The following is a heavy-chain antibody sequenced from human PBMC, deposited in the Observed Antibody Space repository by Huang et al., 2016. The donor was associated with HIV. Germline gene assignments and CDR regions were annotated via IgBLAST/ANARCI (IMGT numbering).Heavy chain of an antibody. CDR2: IDHRGTP. D-gene: IGHD2-21*02. CDR1: GGSFNGHF. CDR3: ARPRMTEGNSDSTWSYFDS. Sequence: QVRLHQWGTGVLKPSETLSLKCAVYGGSFNGHFWTWIRQSPGKGLEWIGEIDHRGTPSSNPSLKRRVTMSLDTSKSQFYLNLTSVTATDTATYYCARPRMTEGNSDSTWSYFDSWGQGTPVSVSS. V-gene: IGHV4-34*01. J-gene: IGHJ4*02.